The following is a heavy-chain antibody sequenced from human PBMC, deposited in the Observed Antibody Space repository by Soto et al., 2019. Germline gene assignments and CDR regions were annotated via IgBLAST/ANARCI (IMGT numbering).Heavy chain of an antibody. V-gene: IGHV3-48*02. D-gene: IGHD3-10*01. Sequence: EVQLVESGGGLVQPGGSLRLSCAASGFTFSLYSMCWVRQAPGKGLEWVSYISRSSTGIHYADSVKGRFTISRDDVTNSMHLQMNSLRDGDTAVYYCARAVTWGLDVWGQGTTVSISS. J-gene: IGHJ6*01. CDR1: GFTFSLYS. CDR2: ISRSSTGI. CDR3: ARAVTWGLDV.